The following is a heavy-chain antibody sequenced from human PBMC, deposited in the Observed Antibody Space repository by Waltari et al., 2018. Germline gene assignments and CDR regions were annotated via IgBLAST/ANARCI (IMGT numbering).Heavy chain of an antibody. CDR1: GYSISSGYY. J-gene: IGHJ4*02. Sequence: QVQLQESGPGLVKPSETLSLTCAVSGYSISSGYYWGWLRQPPGKGLEWIGSIYHSGSTYYNPSLKSRVTISVDTSKNQFSLKLSSVTAADTAVYYCARDPGFEETTVTTNYWGQGTLVTVSS. CDR3: ARDPGFEETTVTTNY. V-gene: IGHV4-38-2*02. CDR2: IYHSGST. D-gene: IGHD4-17*01.